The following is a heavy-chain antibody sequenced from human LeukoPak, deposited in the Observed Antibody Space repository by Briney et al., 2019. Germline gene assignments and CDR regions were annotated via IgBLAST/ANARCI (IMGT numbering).Heavy chain of an antibody. CDR2: ISGSGGST. Sequence: GGSLRLSCAASGFTFSSYAMSWVRQAPGKGLEWVSAISGSGGSTYYADSVKGRFTISRDNSKNTLYVQINSLRADDTAVYYCAKMRFPHLDGMEVWGQGTTVTVSS. CDR3: AKMRFPHLDGMEV. CDR1: GFTFSSYA. J-gene: IGHJ6*02. V-gene: IGHV3-23*01. D-gene: IGHD3-3*01.